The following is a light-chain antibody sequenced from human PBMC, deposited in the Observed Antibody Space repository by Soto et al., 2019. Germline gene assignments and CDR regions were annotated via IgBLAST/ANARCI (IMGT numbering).Light chain of an antibody. J-gene: IGLJ2*01. V-gene: IGLV2-8*01. Sequence: QSALTQPPSASGSPGQSVTISCTGTSSDVGGYDLVSWYQQHPGKAPKLILYEVAKRPSGVPARFSGSKSGNTASLTVSGLQADDDSDHYCSSFAGNNNLFGGGTTLTV. CDR1: SSDVGGYDL. CDR3: SSFAGNNNL. CDR2: EVA.